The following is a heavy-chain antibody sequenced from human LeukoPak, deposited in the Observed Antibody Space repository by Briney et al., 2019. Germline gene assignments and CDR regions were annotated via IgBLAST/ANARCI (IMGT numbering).Heavy chain of an antibody. CDR1: GFTFSSYG. J-gene: IGHJ6*03. CDR3: AIILGPPGSHYYYYYMDV. Sequence: GGSLRLSCAASGFTFSSYGMSWVRQAPGKGLEWVSAISGSGGSTYYADSVKGRFTTSRDNSKNTLYLQMNSLRAEDTAVYYCAIILGPPGSHYYYYYMDVWGKGTTVTISS. D-gene: IGHD7-27*01. CDR2: ISGSGGST. V-gene: IGHV3-23*01.